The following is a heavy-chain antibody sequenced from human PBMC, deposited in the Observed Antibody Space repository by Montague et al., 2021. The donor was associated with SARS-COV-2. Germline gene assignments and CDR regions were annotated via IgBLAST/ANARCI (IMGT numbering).Heavy chain of an antibody. CDR1: GGSFSSY. Sequence: SETLSLTCDVYGGSFSSYWSWIRQPPGRGLEWFGQISHGGGTNYNPPPKSRVTTSVDTSKNQVSLKLSSVTAADTAVYYCAGHCGGGRCYFGMDVWGQGTTVTVSS. V-gene: IGHV4-34*01. CDR2: ISHGGGT. J-gene: IGHJ6*02. D-gene: IGHD2-15*01. CDR3: AGHCGGGRCYFGMDV.